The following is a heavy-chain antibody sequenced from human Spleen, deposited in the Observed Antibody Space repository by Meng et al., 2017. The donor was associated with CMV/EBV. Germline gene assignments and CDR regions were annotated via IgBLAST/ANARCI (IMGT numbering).Heavy chain of an antibody. J-gene: IGHJ6*02. V-gene: IGHV3-30*02. D-gene: IGHD6-13*01. Sequence: GESLKISCAASGFTFSSYGMHWVRQAPGKGLEWVAFIRYDGSNKYYADSVKGRFSISRDNSKNTLYLQMNSLRAEDTAVYYCARDRTPSSWYQYYYGLDVWGQGTTVTVSS. CDR1: GFTFSSYG. CDR2: IRYDGSNK. CDR3: ARDRTPSSWYQYYYGLDV.